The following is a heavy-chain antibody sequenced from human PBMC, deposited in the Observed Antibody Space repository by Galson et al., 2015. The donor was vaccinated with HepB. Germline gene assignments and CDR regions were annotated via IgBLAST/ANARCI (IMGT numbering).Heavy chain of an antibody. CDR3: ARDSYGIMITFGGVIAYDY. CDR1: GYTFTGYY. CDR2: INPNGGGT. J-gene: IGHJ4*02. D-gene: IGHD3-16*02. Sequence: SCKASGYTFTGYYMHWVRQAPGQGLEWMGWINPNGGGTNYAQKFQGMVTMTRDTSISTAYMELSSLRSEDTAVYYCARDSYGIMITFGGVIAYDYWGQGTLVTVSS. V-gene: IGHV1-2*02.